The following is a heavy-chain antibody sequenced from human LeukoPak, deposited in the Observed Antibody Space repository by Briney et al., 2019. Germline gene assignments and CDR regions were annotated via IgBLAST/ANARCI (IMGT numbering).Heavy chain of an antibody. J-gene: IGHJ4*02. CDR1: GGSFSGYY. D-gene: IGHD5-24*01. CDR3: ARKRWLHWDY. Sequence: PSETLSLTCAVYGGSFSGYYWSWIRQPPGKGLEWIGEINHSGSTNYNPSLESRVTISVDTSKNQFSLKLSSVTAADTAVYYCARKRWLHWDYWGQGTLVTVSS. CDR2: INHSGST. V-gene: IGHV4-34*01.